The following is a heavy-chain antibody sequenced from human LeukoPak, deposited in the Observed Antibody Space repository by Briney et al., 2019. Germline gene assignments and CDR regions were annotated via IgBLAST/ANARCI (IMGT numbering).Heavy chain of an antibody. CDR2: ISAYNGNT. Sequence: ASVKVSCKASGYTFTSYGISWVRQAPGQGLEWMGWISAYNGNTNYAQKLQGRVTMTTDTSTSTAYMELRSLRAEDTAVYYCAKSDYSGVPGFSWGQGTLVTVSS. CDR3: AKSDYSGVPGFS. V-gene: IGHV1-18*01. D-gene: IGHD4-11*01. CDR1: GYTFTSYG. J-gene: IGHJ4*02.